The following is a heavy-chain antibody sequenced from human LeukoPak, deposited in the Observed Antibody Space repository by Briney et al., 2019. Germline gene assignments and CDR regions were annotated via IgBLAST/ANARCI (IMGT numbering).Heavy chain of an antibody. CDR3: ARDATVGATRSGFDY. D-gene: IGHD1-26*01. J-gene: IGHJ4*02. Sequence: PGGSLRLSCAAFGFTFSSYAMHWVRQAPGKGLEWVAVISYDGSNKYYADSVKGRFTISRDNSKNTLYLQMNSLRAEDTAVYYCARDATVGATRSGFDYWGQGTLVTVSS. CDR1: GFTFSSYA. CDR2: ISYDGSNK. V-gene: IGHV3-30-3*01.